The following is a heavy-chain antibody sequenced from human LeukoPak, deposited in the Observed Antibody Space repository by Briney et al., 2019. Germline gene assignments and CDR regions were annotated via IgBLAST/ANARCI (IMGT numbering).Heavy chain of an antibody. CDR3: ATQWLDEALLDY. CDR2: ISGSGGIT. CDR1: GFTFSSYA. Sequence: GGSLRLSCAASGFTFSSYAMSWVRQAPGKGLDGVSAISGSGGITYYAHSVKGRFTISRDNSKTTLYLQTNSLRAEDTGVSFCATQWLDEALLDYWGRGTLVTVSS. D-gene: IGHD6-19*01. V-gene: IGHV3-23*01. J-gene: IGHJ4*02.